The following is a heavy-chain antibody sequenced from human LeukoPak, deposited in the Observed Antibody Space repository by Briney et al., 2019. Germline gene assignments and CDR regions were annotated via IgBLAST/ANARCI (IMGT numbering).Heavy chain of an antibody. CDR2: INPNNGGT. Sequence: ASVKVSCKASGYXFTGYYLHWVRQAPGQGLEWMGWINPNNGGTNYAQKFQGRVTMTRDTSITTAYMELTSLTSDDTAVYYCARDKGRSEASDYWGQGSLVTVSS. CDR3: ARDKGRSEASDY. D-gene: IGHD5-12*01. J-gene: IGHJ4*02. CDR1: GYXFTGYY. V-gene: IGHV1-2*02.